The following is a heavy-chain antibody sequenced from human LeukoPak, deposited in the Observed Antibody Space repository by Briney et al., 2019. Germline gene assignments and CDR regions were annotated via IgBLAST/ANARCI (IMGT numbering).Heavy chain of an antibody. D-gene: IGHD6-13*01. CDR3: SSVAAGYGMDV. V-gene: IGHV4-59*01. CDR2: ISYSGST. Sequence: SETLSLTCTVSGGSISSYYWSWIRQPPGKGLEWIGYISYSGSTNYNPSLKSRVTISVDTSKDQFSLKLSSVTAADTAVYYCSSVAAGYGMDVWGQGTTVTVSS. CDR1: GGSISSYY. J-gene: IGHJ6*02.